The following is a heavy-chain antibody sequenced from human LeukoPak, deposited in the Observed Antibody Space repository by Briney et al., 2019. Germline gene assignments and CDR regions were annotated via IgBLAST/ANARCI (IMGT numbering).Heavy chain of an antibody. V-gene: IGHV4-34*01. Sequence: PSETLSLTCAVYGGSFSGYYWSWIRQPPGKGLEWIGEINHSGGTNYNPSLKSRVTISVDTSKNQFSLKLSSVTAADTAVYYCARRSLRMTASRNWFDPWGQGTLVTVSS. D-gene: IGHD2-21*02. CDR1: GGSFSGYY. CDR3: ARRSLRMTASRNWFDP. CDR2: INHSGGT. J-gene: IGHJ5*02.